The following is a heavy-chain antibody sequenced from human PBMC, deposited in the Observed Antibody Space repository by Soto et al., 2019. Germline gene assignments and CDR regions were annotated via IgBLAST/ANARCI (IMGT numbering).Heavy chain of an antibody. D-gene: IGHD6-13*01. CDR3: ARDQLYSSSWSDY. CDR2: IWYDGSNK. V-gene: IGHV3-33*01. CDR1: GFTFSSYG. Sequence: QVQLVESGGGVVQPGRSLRLSCAASGFTFSSYGMHWVRQAPGKGLEWVAVIWYDGSNKYYADSVKGRFTISRDNSKNTLYLQMNSLRAEDTAVYCCARDQLYSSSWSDYWGQGTLVTVSS. J-gene: IGHJ4*02.